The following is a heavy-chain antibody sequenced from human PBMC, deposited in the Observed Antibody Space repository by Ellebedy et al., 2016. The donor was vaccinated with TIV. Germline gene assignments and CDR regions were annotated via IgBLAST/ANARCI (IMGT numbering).Heavy chain of an antibody. CDR1: GGSISSSSYY. Sequence: SETLSLTCTVSGGSISSSSYYWGWIRQPPGKGLEWIGSIYYSGSTYYTPSLKSRVTISVDTSKNQFSLKLSSVTAADTAVYYCASFTMIDGAFDIWGQGTMVTVSS. V-gene: IGHV4-39*07. CDR2: IYYSGST. D-gene: IGHD3-22*01. CDR3: ASFTMIDGAFDI. J-gene: IGHJ3*02.